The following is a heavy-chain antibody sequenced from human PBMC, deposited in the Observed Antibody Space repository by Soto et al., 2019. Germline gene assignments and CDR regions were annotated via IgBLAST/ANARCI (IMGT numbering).Heavy chain of an antibody. V-gene: IGHV3-9*01. CDR3: AKDSQFYYMDV. CDR2: ISWNSDII. Sequence: DVQLVESGGGLAQPGRSLRLSCAASGFNINYYAMHWVRQAPGKGLEWVSGISWNSDIIGYADSVKGRFTISRDNAKNSLYLQMNSLRAEDTALYYCAKDSQFYYMDVWGQGTTVTVSS. J-gene: IGHJ6*03. CDR1: GFNINYYA.